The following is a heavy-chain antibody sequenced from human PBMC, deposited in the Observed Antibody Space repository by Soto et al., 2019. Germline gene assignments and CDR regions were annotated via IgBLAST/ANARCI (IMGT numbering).Heavy chain of an antibody. D-gene: IGHD4-17*01. J-gene: IGHJ4*02. CDR1: GYTFTSYG. Sequence: ASVKVSCKASGYTFTSYGISWVRQAPGQGLEWMGWISAYNGNTNYAQKLQGRVTMTTDTSTSTAYMELRSLRSDDTAVYYCASWEDYGDYVNAFDYWGQGTLVTVSS. CDR3: ASWEDYGDYVNAFDY. V-gene: IGHV1-18*01. CDR2: ISAYNGNT.